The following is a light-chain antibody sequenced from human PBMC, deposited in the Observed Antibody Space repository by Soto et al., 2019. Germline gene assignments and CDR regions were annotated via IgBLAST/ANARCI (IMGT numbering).Light chain of an antibody. CDR3: GSYTGSIYV. CDR1: RSAVEGYKF. J-gene: IGLJ1*01. Sequence: QSVLTQPASVSGSPGQSITISCTGTRSAVEGYKFVSWYQQHPGTAPKLMIYEVSNRPSGVSSRFSGSKSGNTASLTISGLQAEDEADYFCGSYTGSIYVFGNGTKLTVL. CDR2: EVS. V-gene: IGLV2-14*01.